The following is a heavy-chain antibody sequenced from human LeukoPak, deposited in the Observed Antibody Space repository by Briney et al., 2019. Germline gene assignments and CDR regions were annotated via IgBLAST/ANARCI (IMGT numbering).Heavy chain of an antibody. CDR2: IYYSGST. J-gene: IGHJ4*02. CDR3: ASSYDYVWGSYRYTPVDY. D-gene: IGHD3-16*02. Sequence: SETLSLTCTVSGGSISSSSYYWGWIRQPPGKGLEWIGSIYYSGSTYYNPSLKSRVTISVDTSKNQCSLKLSSVTAADTAVYYCASSYDYVWGSYRYTPVDYWGQGTLVTVSS. V-gene: IGHV4-39*01. CDR1: GGSISSSSYY.